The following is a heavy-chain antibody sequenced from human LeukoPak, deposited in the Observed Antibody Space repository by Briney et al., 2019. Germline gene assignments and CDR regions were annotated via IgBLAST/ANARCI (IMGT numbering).Heavy chain of an antibody. CDR3: ARTGSSGYADY. V-gene: IGHV1-69*05. J-gene: IGHJ4*02. CDR2: IIPIFGTA. D-gene: IGHD3-22*01. CDR1: GGTFSSYA. Sequence: GASVKVSCKASGGTFSSYAISWVRQAPGQGLEWMGRIIPIFGTANYAQKFQGRVTITTDESTSTAYMELSSLRSEDTAVYYCARTGSSGYADYWGQGTLVTVSS.